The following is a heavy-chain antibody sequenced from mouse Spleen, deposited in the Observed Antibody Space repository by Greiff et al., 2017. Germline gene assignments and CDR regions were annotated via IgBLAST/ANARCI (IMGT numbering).Heavy chain of an antibody. CDR1: GFNIKDDY. Sequence: EVKLVEPGAELVRPGASVKLSCTASGFNIKDDYMHWVKQRPEQGLEWIGWIDPENGDTEYASKFQGKATITADTSSNTAYLQLSSLTSEDTAVYYCTFYEGMDYWGQGTTLTVSS. J-gene: IGHJ2*01. CDR2: IDPENGDT. CDR3: TFYEGMDY. D-gene: IGHD2-3*01. V-gene: IGHV14-4*01.